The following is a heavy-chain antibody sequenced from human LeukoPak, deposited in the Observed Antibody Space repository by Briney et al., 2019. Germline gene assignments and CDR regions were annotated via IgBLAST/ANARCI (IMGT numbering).Heavy chain of an antibody. Sequence: GGSLRLPCAASEFTLSSYKMNWARQAPGKGLEWVSYISSSGSTIYYADSLKGRFTISRDNAKNSLYLQMNSLRAEDTAVYYCAREGDGDNFDYWGQGTLVTVSS. J-gene: IGHJ4*02. D-gene: IGHD4-17*01. V-gene: IGHV3-48*03. CDR2: ISSSGSTI. CDR3: AREGDGDNFDY. CDR1: EFTLSSYK.